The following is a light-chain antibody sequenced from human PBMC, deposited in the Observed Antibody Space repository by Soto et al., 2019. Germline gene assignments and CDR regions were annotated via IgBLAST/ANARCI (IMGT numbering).Light chain of an antibody. CDR1: LGISGY. CDR3: HQLDRYPFT. Sequence: DIQLTQSPSFLSASVGDRVTMTCRASLGISGYLAWYQQKPGKVPRLLIYSASSLQSGVPSRFSGSGSGTEFTLTISSLQPEDFASYYCHQLDRYPFTFGGETKVEI. CDR2: SAS. V-gene: IGKV1-9*01. J-gene: IGKJ4*01.